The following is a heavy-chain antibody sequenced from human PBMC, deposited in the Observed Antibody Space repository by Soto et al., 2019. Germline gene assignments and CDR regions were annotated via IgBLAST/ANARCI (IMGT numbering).Heavy chain of an antibody. CDR1: GGTFSSYT. V-gene: IGHV1-69*02. CDR2: IIPILGIA. CDR3: ASGPVRGVIKPYYYYGMDV. J-gene: IGHJ6*02. D-gene: IGHD3-10*02. Sequence: SVTVSCTASGGTFSSYTISWVRQAPGQGLEWMGRIIPILGIANYAQKFQGRVTITADKSTSTAYMELSSLRSEDTAVYYCASGPVRGVIKPYYYYGMDVWGQGTTVTVSS.